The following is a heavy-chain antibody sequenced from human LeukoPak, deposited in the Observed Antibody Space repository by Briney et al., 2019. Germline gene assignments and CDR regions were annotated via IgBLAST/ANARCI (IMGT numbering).Heavy chain of an antibody. Sequence: GGSLRLSRGASGFTFSSYEMNWVRQAPGKGLEWVSYISSSGSTIYYADSVKGRFTISRDNSKNTLYLQMNSLRAEDTAVYYCAKDPYRASSGLVDYWGQGTLVTVSS. V-gene: IGHV3-48*03. CDR3: AKDPYRASSGLVDY. CDR1: GFTFSSYE. CDR2: ISSSGSTI. J-gene: IGHJ4*02. D-gene: IGHD5-12*01.